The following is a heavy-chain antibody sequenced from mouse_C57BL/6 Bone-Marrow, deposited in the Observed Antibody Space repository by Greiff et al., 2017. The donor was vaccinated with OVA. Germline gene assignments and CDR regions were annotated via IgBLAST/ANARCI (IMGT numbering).Heavy chain of an antibody. Sequence: VQLQQPGAELVMPGASVKLSCKASGYTFTSYWMHWVKQRPGQGLEWIGEIDPSDSYTNYNQKFKGKSTLTVDKSSSTAYMQLSSLTSEDSAVYYCSRNYGRSPRYWYFDVWGTGATVTVSS. CDR3: SRNYGRSPRYWYFDV. CDR2: IDPSDSYT. D-gene: IGHD1-1*01. V-gene: IGHV1-69*01. J-gene: IGHJ1*03. CDR1: GYTFTSYW.